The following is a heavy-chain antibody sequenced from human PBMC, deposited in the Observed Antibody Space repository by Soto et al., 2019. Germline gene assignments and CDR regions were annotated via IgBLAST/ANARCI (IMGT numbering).Heavy chain of an antibody. V-gene: IGHV3-33*01. D-gene: IGHD3-9*01. J-gene: IGHJ4*02. CDR2: IWYDGSNK. CDR1: GFTFSSHG. Sequence: PGGSLSLSCAASGFTFSSHGMHWVRQAPGKGLEWVAVIWYDGSNKYYADSVKGRFTISRDNSKNTLYLQMNSLRAEDTAVYYCARGDILTGYYPDYWGQGTLVTVSS. CDR3: ARGDILTGYYPDY.